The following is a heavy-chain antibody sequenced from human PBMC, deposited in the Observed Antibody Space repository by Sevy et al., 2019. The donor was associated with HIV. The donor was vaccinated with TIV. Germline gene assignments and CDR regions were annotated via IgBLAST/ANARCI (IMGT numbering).Heavy chain of an antibody. CDR1: GYTFTSYD. CDR3: ASGGNGDFWSYEYYYYGMDV. Sequence: ASVKVSCEASGYTFTSYDINWVRQATGQGLEWMGWMSPKSGATGFAQKFQGRVTMTRNASISTAYMELSSLTYEDTAVYYCASGGNGDFWSYEYYYYGMDVWGQWTAVTVSS. D-gene: IGHD3-3*01. J-gene: IGHJ6*02. V-gene: IGHV1-8*01. CDR2: MSPKSGAT.